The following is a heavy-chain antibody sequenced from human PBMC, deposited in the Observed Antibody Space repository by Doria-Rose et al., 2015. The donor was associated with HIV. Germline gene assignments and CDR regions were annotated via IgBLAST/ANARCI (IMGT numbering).Heavy chain of an antibody. CDR3: ARIKSSRWYHKYYFDF. Sequence: QVTLKESGPVLVKPTETLTLTCTVSGVSLSSPGMGVSWIRQPPGKALEWLANNFSDDERSFTTSLKSRLTISRGTSKSQVVLTMTDMDPEDTATYYCARIKSSRWYHKYYFDFWGQGTLVIVSA. CDR1: GVSLSSPGMG. CDR2: NFSDDER. D-gene: IGHD6-13*01. V-gene: IGHV2-26*01. J-gene: IGHJ4*02.